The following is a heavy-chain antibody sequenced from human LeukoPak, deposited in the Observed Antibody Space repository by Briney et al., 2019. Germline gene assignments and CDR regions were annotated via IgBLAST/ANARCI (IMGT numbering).Heavy chain of an antibody. J-gene: IGHJ6*02. CDR1: GFTFSNYW. CDR3: ARDGYFFAMDV. D-gene: IGHD2-2*03. CDR2: IKFDGSEK. V-gene: IGHV3-7*03. Sequence: GGSLRLSCEASGFTFSNYWMSWARQAPGKGLEWVANIKFDGSEKYYTDSVRGRFTVSRDNAKKSLHLGMSRLRAEDTAVYYCARDGYFFAMDVWGQGTTVTVSS.